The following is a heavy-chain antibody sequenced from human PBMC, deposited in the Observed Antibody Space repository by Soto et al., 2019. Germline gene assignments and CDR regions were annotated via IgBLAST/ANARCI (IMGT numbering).Heavy chain of an antibody. J-gene: IGHJ4*02. CDR1: GFSLTSNDVG. V-gene: IGHV2-5*02. D-gene: IGHD6-6*01. CDR3: AHSRYSRSSFDY. Sequence: NPTQTLTLTCTFSGFSLTSNDVGVGWIRQPPGEALEWLALIYWDDDKRYSPSLKSRLTITKDTSKNQVVLRMTNMDPVDTATYYCAHSRYSRSSFDYWGQGTLVTVSS. CDR2: IYWDDDK.